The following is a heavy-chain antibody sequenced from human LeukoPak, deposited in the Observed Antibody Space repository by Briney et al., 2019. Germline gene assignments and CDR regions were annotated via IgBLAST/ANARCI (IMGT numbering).Heavy chain of an antibody. J-gene: IGHJ4*02. Sequence: PAGGSLRLSCAASGFTFSSYAMSWVRQAPGKGLEWVSAISGSGGSTYYADSVKGRFTISRDNSKNTLYLQMNSLRAEDTAVYYCAKDRDSESYQSYWGQGTLVTVSS. D-gene: IGHD1-26*01. CDR2: ISGSGGST. V-gene: IGHV3-23*01. CDR1: GFTFSSYA. CDR3: AKDRDSESYQSY.